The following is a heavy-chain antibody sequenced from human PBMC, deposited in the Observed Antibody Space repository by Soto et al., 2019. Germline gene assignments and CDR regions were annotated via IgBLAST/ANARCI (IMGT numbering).Heavy chain of an antibody. CDR2: ISSSGSTI. V-gene: IGHV3-11*01. CDR1: GFTSSDYY. J-gene: IGHJ6*02. Sequence: GGSLRLSCAASGFTSSDYYMSWIRQAPGKGLEWVSYISSSGSTIYYADSVKGRFTISRDNAKNSLYLQMNSLRAEDTAVYYCARVEMATIPWYYYYGMDVWGQGTTVTVSS. D-gene: IGHD5-12*01. CDR3: ARVEMATIPWYYYYGMDV.